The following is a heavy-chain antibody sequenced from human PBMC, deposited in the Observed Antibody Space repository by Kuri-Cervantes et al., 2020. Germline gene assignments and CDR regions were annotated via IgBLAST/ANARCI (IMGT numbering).Heavy chain of an antibody. CDR2: INPSGGST. D-gene: IGHD6-6*01. Sequence: ASVKVSCKASGYTFTSYYMHWVRQAPGQGLEWMGIINPSGGSTSYAQKFQGRVTMTRDTSTSTVYMELSSLRSEDTAVYYCAREIVEYSSSPGAYYCGMDVWGQGTTVTVSS. J-gene: IGHJ6*02. CDR3: AREIVEYSSSPGAYYCGMDV. CDR1: GYTFTSYY. V-gene: IGHV1-46*01.